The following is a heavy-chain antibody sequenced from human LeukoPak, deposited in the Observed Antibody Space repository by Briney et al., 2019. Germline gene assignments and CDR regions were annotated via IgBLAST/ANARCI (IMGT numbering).Heavy chain of an antibody. CDR1: GFTFSDYG. CDR3: ARGLKPYCTNGVCYTGDF. V-gene: IGHV3-30*03. J-gene: IGHJ4*02. CDR2: ISYDGGNK. Sequence: GGSLRLSCAASGFTFSDYGMHWVRQAPGKGLEWVALISYDGGNKFYADSVRDRFTISRDNSKNTLFLQMNSLRIEDTAVYYCARGLKPYCTNGVCYTGDFWGQGTLVTVSP. D-gene: IGHD2-8*01.